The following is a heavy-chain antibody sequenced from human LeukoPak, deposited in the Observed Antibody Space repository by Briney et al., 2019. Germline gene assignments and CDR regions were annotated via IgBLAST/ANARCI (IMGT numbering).Heavy chain of an antibody. V-gene: IGHV3-53*01. CDR1: GFTVSSNY. J-gene: IGHJ4*02. CDR3: ARTCSGGSCYFDY. D-gene: IGHD2-15*01. CDR2: IYSGGST. Sequence: GGSLRLSCAASGFTVSSNYMSWVRQAPGKGLEWVSVIYSGGSTYYADSVKGRFTISRDNSKNTLYLQMNSLRAEDTAVYYCARTCSGGSCYFDYRGQGTLVTVSS.